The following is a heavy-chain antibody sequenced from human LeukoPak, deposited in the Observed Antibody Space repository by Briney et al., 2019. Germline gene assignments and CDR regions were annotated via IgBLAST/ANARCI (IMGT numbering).Heavy chain of an antibody. CDR1: GFTFSSYG. J-gene: IGHJ4*02. CDR2: IRYDGSNK. CDR3: AKDKMNYYGSRSYSKGALDY. V-gene: IGHV3-30*02. Sequence: GGSLRLSCAASGFTFSSYGMHWVRQAPGKGLEWVAFIRYDGSNKYYADSVKGRFTISRDNSKNTLYLQMNSLRAEDTAVYYCAKDKMNYYGSRSYSKGALDYWGQGTLVTVSS. D-gene: IGHD3-10*01.